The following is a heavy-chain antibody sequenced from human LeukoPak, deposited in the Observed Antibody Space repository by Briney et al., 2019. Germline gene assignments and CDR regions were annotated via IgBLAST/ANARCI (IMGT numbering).Heavy chain of an antibody. CDR3: TRRVGHTGHFDY. V-gene: IGHV3-73*01. Sequence: GGSLRLSCAASGFTFSGSAMHWVRQAYGNGLEWVGRIRSKANSYATAYAASVKGRFTTARDDSKNTAYVQMNSLKTEDAAVYYCTRRVGHTGHFDYWGQGTLVTVSS. CDR1: GFTFSGSA. J-gene: IGHJ4*02. CDR2: IRSKANSYAT. D-gene: IGHD1-26*01.